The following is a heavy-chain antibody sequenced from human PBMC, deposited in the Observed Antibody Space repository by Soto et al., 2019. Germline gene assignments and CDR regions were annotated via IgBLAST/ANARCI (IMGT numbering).Heavy chain of an antibody. CDR2: IYPGDSDT. Sequence: GESLKISCKASGYTFTTYWIGWVRQMPGKGLEWMGIIYPGDSDTRYSPSFQGQVTISADKSITTAYLQWSSLKTRLTISKDTSKNQVVLTMTNMDPVDTATYYCARTAVAGTLDFWGQGTLVTVSS. J-gene: IGHJ4*02. CDR3: SKNQVVLTMTNMDPVDTATYYCARTAVAGTLDF. CDR1: GYTFTTYW. V-gene: IGHV5-51*01. D-gene: IGHD6-19*01.